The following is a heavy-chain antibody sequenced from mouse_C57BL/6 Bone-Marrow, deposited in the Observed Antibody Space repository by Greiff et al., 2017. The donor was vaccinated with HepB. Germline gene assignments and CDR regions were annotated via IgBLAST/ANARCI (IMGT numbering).Heavy chain of an antibody. Sequence: QVQLQQPGAELVKPGASVKLPCKASGYTFTSYWMQWVKQRPGQGLEWIGEIDPSDSYTNYNQKFKGKATLTVDTSSSTAYMQLSSLTSEDSAVYYCARGGWLLRDFDYWGQGTTLTVSS. J-gene: IGHJ2*01. D-gene: IGHD2-3*01. CDR3: ARGGWLLRDFDY. V-gene: IGHV1-50*01. CDR2: IDPSDSYT. CDR1: GYTFTSYW.